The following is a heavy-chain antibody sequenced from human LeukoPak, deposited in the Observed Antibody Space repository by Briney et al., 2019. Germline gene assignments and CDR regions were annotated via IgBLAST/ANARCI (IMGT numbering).Heavy chain of an antibody. J-gene: IGHJ5*02. Sequence: SETLSLTCTVSGGSISSADYYWSWIRQPPGKSLEWIGYIYYSGSTYYNPSLKSRVSISLDTSKNQFSLKLSSVTAADTAVYYCAREGVYDSTGVNCFDPWGQGTLVTVSS. V-gene: IGHV4-30-4*01. CDR1: GGSISSADYY. CDR2: IYYSGST. CDR3: AREGVYDSTGVNCFDP. D-gene: IGHD3-22*01.